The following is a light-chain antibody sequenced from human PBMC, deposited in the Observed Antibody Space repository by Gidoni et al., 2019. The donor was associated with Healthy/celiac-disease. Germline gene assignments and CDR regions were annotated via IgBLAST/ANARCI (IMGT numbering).Light chain of an antibody. Sequence: DIQMTQSPSSLSASVGDRVTITCRASQSISSYLNWYQQKPGKAPKLLIYAASSLQRGVPSRFSGSGSGTDFTLTISSLQPEDFATYYCQQSYSTLTFGPXTKVDIK. CDR2: AAS. CDR3: QQSYSTLT. J-gene: IGKJ3*01. CDR1: QSISSY. V-gene: IGKV1-39*01.